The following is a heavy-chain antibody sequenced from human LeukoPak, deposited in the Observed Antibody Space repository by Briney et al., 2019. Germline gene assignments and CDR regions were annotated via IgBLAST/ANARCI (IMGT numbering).Heavy chain of an antibody. J-gene: IGHJ6*03. CDR2: ISWDGGST. V-gene: IGHV3-43D*03. CDR3: AKDSVSSWSSNYYYYMDV. D-gene: IGHD2-8*02. CDR1: GFTFDDYA. Sequence: GGSLRLSCAASGFTFDDYAMHWVRQAPGKGLEWVSLISWDGGSTYYADSVKGRFTISRDNSKNSLYLQMNRLRAEDTALYYCAKDSVSSWSSNYYYYMDVWGKGTTVTVSS.